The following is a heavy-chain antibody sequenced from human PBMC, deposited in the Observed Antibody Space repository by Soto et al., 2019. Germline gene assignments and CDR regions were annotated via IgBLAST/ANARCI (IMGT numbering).Heavy chain of an antibody. Sequence: QVQLVQSGAELKKPGSWVKVSCEASGGSFTSYSFTWVRQAPGQGLEWMGRIIPIQGKANYALKFQDRVTITADRSTRTVYMELTSLRPEDTAVYFCAKSLLFVDHGYMDVWGKGTTVTVSS. CDR3: AKSLLFVDHGYMDV. CDR1: GGSFTSYS. J-gene: IGHJ6*03. D-gene: IGHD2-21*01. V-gene: IGHV1-69*02. CDR2: IIPIQGKA.